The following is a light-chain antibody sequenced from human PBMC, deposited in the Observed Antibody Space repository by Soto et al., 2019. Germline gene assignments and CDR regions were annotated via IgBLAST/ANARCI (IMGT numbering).Light chain of an antibody. Sequence: EIVLTQSPGTLSLFPGERATLSWRASQGVSNDYLAWYQQRPGQAPRLLIFGASSRATGIPDRISGSGSGTDFTLTINRLEPEDFAVYYCQQYGSSIWTFGQGTKVDIK. CDR1: QGVSNDY. CDR3: QQYGSSIWT. V-gene: IGKV3-20*01. J-gene: IGKJ1*01. CDR2: GAS.